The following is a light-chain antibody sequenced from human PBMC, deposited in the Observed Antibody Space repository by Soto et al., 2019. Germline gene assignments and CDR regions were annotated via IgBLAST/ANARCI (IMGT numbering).Light chain of an antibody. Sequence: EIVLTQSPGRLSLSPGERVTLSCRASQSVGSSYLAWYQQKPGQAPRLVIYGASRRATAIPDRFSGSRSGTDFTLTISRLEPGDFGVYYCLQYDTSPRTFGQRNKLEI. J-gene: IGKJ2*01. CDR2: GAS. V-gene: IGKV3-20*01. CDR3: LQYDTSPRT. CDR1: QSVGSSY.